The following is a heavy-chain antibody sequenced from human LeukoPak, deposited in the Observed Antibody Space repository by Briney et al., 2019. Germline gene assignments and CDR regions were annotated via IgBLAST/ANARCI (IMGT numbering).Heavy chain of an antibody. V-gene: IGHV4-38-2*02. CDR3: ARGLQVWSRDPFDY. Sequence: SETLSLTCSVSGYSISSDYYWSWIRQPPGKGLEWIGSISHSGSTSYYPSLKSRVTISIDTSKNQFSLKLSSVTAADTAVYYCARGLQVWSRDPFDYWGQGILVTVSS. CDR1: GYSISSDYY. D-gene: IGHD3-10*01. J-gene: IGHJ4*02. CDR2: ISHSGST.